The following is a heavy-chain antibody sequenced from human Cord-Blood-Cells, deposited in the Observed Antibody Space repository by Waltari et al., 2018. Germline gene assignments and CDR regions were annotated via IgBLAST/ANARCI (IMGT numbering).Heavy chain of an antibody. J-gene: IGHJ5*02. CDR1: GGSISSTSYS. CDR2: IYYSGST. V-gene: IGHV4-39*01. CDR3: ARHTRGGSPNWFDP. D-gene: IGHD2-2*01. Sequence: QLHLQESGPGLVKPSETLSLTCTVSGGSISSTSYSWGRIRRPPGKGLEWIGSIYYSGSTYYNPSLKSRVTISVDTSKNQFSLKLSSVTAADTAVYYCARHTRGGSPNWFDPWGQGTLVTVSS.